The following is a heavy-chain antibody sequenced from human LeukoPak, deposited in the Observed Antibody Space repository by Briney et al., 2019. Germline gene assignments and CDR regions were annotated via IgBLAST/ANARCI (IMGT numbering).Heavy chain of an antibody. D-gene: IGHD3-3*01. J-gene: IGHJ4*02. Sequence: GGSLRLSCAASGFTFSNYWMSWVRQAPGKGLEWVANIKQDGGEKYYVDSVTGRFTISRDNAESSLYLQMNSLRAEDTAVYYCATMYYDFWSGYYQDYWGQGTLVTVSS. CDR1: GFTFSNYW. CDR3: ATMYYDFWSGYYQDY. CDR2: IKQDGGEK. V-gene: IGHV3-7*01.